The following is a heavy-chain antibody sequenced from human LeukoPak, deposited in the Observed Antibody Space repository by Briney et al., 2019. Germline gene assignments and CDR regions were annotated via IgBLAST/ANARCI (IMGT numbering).Heavy chain of an antibody. V-gene: IGHV4-38-2*02. CDR2: IYHSGST. CDR3: ARADYSSSWYY. CDR1: GYSISSGYY. Sequence: SETLSLTCTVSGYSISSGYYWGWIRQPPGKGLEWIGSIYHSGSTYYNPSLKSRVTISVDRSKNQFSLKLSSVTAADTAVYYCARADYSSSWYYWGQGTLVTVSS. D-gene: IGHD6-13*01. J-gene: IGHJ4*02.